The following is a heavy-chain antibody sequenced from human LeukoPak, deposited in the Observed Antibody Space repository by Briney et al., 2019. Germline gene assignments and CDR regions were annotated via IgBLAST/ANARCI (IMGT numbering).Heavy chain of an antibody. CDR2: IYLGVIT. CDR1: GDSMTYSY. Sequence: SETLSLTCTVSGDSMTYSYWSWIRQPPGKGLEWLGHIYLGVITKSNPSLKSRVTISLDTSKNQLSLRLTSVTAADTAVYYCARRRQVSAYSPYAFDMWGQGTMVTV. V-gene: IGHV4-59*08. D-gene: IGHD2-21*01. CDR3: ARRRQVSAYSPYAFDM. J-gene: IGHJ3*02.